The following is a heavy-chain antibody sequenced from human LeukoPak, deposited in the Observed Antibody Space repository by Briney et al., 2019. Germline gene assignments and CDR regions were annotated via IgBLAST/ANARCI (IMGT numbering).Heavy chain of an antibody. V-gene: IGHV3-15*01. D-gene: IGHD3-10*01. CDR1: GCTFSNAW. J-gene: IGHJ4*02. CDR3: TTQLLWFGESLGY. Sequence: GGSLTLSCAASGCTFSNAWLSWVRQAPAKGLEGVGRIKSKTDGGTTDYAAPVKGRFTISRDDSKNTLYLQMNSLKTEDTAVYYCTTQLLWFGESLGYWGEGTLVTVSS. CDR2: IKSKTDGGTT.